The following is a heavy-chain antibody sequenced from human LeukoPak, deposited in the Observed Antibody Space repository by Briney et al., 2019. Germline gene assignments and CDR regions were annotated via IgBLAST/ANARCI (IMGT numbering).Heavy chain of an antibody. J-gene: IGHJ4*02. V-gene: IGHV4-34*01. D-gene: IGHD3-3*01. Sequence: PSETLSLTCAVYGGSFSGYYWSWIRQPPGKGLEWIGEINHSGGTNYNPSLKSRVTISVDTSKNQFSLKLSSVTAADTAVYYCARARYYDFWSGYRTYYFDYWGQGTLVTVSS. CDR1: GGSFSGYY. CDR3: ARARYYDFWSGYRTYYFDY. CDR2: INHSGGT.